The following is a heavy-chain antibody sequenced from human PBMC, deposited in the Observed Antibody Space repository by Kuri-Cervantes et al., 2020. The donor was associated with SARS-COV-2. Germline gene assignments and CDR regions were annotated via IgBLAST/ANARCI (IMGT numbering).Heavy chain of an antibody. Sequence: GGSRRLSCAASGCTFSSYSMNWVRQAAGKGLEWVSYISSSSSTIYYADSVKGRFTISRDNAKNSLYLQMNSLRAEDTAVYYCARGVHGGSYYHWFDPWGQGTLVTVSS. CDR1: GCTFSSYS. D-gene: IGHD1-26*01. CDR2: ISSSSSTI. CDR3: ARGVHGGSYYHWFDP. V-gene: IGHV3-48*01. J-gene: IGHJ5*02.